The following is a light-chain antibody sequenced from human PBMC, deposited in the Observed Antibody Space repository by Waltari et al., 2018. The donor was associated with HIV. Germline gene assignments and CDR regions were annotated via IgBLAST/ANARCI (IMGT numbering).Light chain of an antibody. J-gene: IGLJ3*02. CDR2: GDN. CDR1: SSNIGAGYD. V-gene: IGLV1-40*01. Sequence: QSVLTQPPSMSGAPGQRVTIACTGSSSNIGAGYDVNWYRQLPGTAPTLLLYGDNNRPSGVPDRFSVSPSGTSASLAITGLQAEDEADYYCQSFDSTLRGSMFGGGTKLTVL. CDR3: QSFDSTLRGSM.